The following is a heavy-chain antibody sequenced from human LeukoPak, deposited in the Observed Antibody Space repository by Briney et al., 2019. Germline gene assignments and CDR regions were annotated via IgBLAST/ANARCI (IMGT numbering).Heavy chain of an antibody. CDR2: INPNSGDT. CDR1: GYIFTNYY. J-gene: IGHJ2*01. D-gene: IGHD7-27*01. Sequence: ASVKVSCKASGYIFTNYYIYWLRKAPGQGLECLGWINPNSGDTKSAHKFQGRVTMTGDTSINTAYLELSSLTFDDTAVYRCARFPLGTWGSYFDLWGRGTLVTVSS. V-gene: IGHV1-2*02. CDR3: ARFPLGTWGSYFDL.